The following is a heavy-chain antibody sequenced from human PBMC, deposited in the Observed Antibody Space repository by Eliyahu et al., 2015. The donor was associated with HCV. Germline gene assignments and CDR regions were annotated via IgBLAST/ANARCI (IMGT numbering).Heavy chain of an antibody. J-gene: IGHJ4*02. V-gene: IGHV3-48*03. CDR3: TREGSTWPPYYFDF. CDR2: ISSSGTTT. CDR1: GFAFLSYE. D-gene: IGHD6-13*01. Sequence: EVQLVQSGGDLVQPGGSLRLSCVVSGFAFLSYEMNWVRQAPGKGLEWISYISSSGTTTYYADSVKGRFTISRDNAKRSLYLQMNNLRAEDTGVYYCTREGSTWPPYYFDFWGQGTPVTVS.